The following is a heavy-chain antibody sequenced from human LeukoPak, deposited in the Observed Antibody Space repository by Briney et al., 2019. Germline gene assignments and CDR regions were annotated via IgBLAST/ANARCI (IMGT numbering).Heavy chain of an antibody. CDR2: IYYSGST. D-gene: IGHD2-8*01. J-gene: IGHJ6*02. CDR1: GGSISSYY. Sequence: PSETLSLTCTVSGGSISSYYWSWIRQPPGKGLEWIGYIYYSGSTNYNPSLKSRVTISVDTSKNQFSLKLSSVTAADTAVYYCARDLTGYCTNGVCDYYYGMDVWGQGTTVTVSS. V-gene: IGHV4-59*01. CDR3: ARDLTGYCTNGVCDYYYGMDV.